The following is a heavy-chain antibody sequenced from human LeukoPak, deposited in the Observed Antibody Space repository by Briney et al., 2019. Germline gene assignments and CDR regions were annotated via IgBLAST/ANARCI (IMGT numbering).Heavy chain of an antibody. D-gene: IGHD3-3*01. J-gene: IGHJ5*02. CDR2: FDPEDGET. CDR3: ATSRPTIFGWFDP. CDR1: GGTFSSYA. V-gene: IGHV1-24*01. Sequence: ASVKVSCKASGGTFSSYAISWVRQAPGKGLEWMGGFDPEDGETIYAQKFQGRVTMTEDTSTDTAYMELSSLRSEDTAVYYCATSRPTIFGWFDPWGQGTLVTVSS.